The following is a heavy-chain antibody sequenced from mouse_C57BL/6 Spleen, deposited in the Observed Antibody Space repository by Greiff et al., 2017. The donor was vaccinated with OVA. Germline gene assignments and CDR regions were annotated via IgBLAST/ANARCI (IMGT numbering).Heavy chain of an antibody. D-gene: IGHD6-1*01. CDR2: IYPGDGDT. V-gene: IGHV1-80*01. J-gene: IGHJ3*01. CDR1: GYAFSSYW. CDR3: ARRGAGAWFAY. Sequence: QVELQQSGAELVKPGASVKISCKASGYAFSSYWMNWVKQRPGKGLEWIGQIYPGDGDTNYNGKFKGKATLTADKSSSTAYMQLSSLTSEDSAVYFCARRGAGAWFAYWGQGTLVTVSA.